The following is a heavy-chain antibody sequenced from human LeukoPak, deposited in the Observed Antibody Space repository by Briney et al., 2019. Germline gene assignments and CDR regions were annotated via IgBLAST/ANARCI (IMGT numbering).Heavy chain of an antibody. D-gene: IGHD4-23*01. CDR2: IIPIFGTA. Sequence: SVKVSCKASGGTFSSYAISWVRQAPGQGLEWMGGIIPIFGTANYAQKFQGRVTITTDESTSTAYMELSSLRSEDTAVYYCARDYGGNTDWFDPWGQGTLVTVSS. J-gene: IGHJ5*02. V-gene: IGHV1-69*05. CDR3: ARDYGGNTDWFDP. CDR1: GGTFSSYA.